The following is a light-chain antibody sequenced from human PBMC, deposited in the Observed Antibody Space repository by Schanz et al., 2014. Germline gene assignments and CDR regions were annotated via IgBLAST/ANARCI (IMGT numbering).Light chain of an antibody. J-gene: IGLJ3*02. CDR2: DVS. Sequence: QSALTQPRSVSGSPGQSVTISCTGTSSDVGGYNYVSWYQQHPGKAPKLMIYDVSKRPSGVPDRFSGSKSGNTASLAISGLRSEDEADYYCAAWDDSLSGYWVFGGGTKLTVL. CDR1: SSDVGGYNY. CDR3: AAWDDSLSGYWV. V-gene: IGLV2-11*01.